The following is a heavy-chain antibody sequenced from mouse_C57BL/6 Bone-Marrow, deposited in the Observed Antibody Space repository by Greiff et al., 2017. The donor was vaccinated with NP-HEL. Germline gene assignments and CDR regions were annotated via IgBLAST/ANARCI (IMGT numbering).Heavy chain of an antibody. J-gene: IGHJ2*01. CDR2: IRLKSDTYAT. D-gene: IGHD3-3*01. CDR1: GFTFSNYW. V-gene: IGHV6-3*01. Sequence: EVKLVESGGGLVQPGGSMKLSCVASGFTFSNYWMNWVRQSPEKGLEWVAQIRLKSDTYATHYAESVKGRFTISRDDSKSSVYLQMNNLRAEDTGIYYCAGEGQGPYYFDYWGQGTPLTVSS. CDR3: AGEGQGPYYFDY.